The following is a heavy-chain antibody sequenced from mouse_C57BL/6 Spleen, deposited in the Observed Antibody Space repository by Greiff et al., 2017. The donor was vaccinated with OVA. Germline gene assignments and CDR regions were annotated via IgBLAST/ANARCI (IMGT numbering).Heavy chain of an antibody. J-gene: IGHJ2*01. Sequence: EVQLQQSGPELVKPGASVKISCKASGYTFTDYYMNWVKQSHGKSLEWIGDINPNNGGTSYNQKFKGKATLTVDKSSSPAYMELRSLTSEDSAVYYCARGLDYYGSSYQGNFDYWGQGTTLTVSS. V-gene: IGHV1-26*01. D-gene: IGHD1-1*01. CDR1: GYTFTDYY. CDR2: INPNNGGT. CDR3: ARGLDYYGSSYQGNFDY.